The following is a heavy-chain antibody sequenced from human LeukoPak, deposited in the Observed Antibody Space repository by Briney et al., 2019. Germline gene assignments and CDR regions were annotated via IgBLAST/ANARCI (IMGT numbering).Heavy chain of an antibody. Sequence: GESLKISCKGSGYSFTNYWVGWVRQMPGKGLEWMGIISPGDSDTRYSPSFQGQVTISADKALSTAYLQWSSLKASDTAMYYCARRYCGGDCYSWYFDYWGQGTLVTVSS. CDR1: GYSFTNYW. V-gene: IGHV5-51*01. D-gene: IGHD2-21*02. J-gene: IGHJ4*02. CDR3: ARRYCGGDCYSWYFDY. CDR2: ISPGDSDT.